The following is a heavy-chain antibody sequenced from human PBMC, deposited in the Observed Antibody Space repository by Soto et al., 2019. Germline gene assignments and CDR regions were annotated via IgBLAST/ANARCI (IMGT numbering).Heavy chain of an antibody. CDR1: GFTFSSYA. J-gene: IGHJ4*02. CDR3: AKPFIVVVVAAYGYFDY. Sequence: GGSLRLSCAASGFTFSSYAMSWVRQAPGKGLEWVSAISGSGGSTYYADSVKGRFTISRDNSKNTLYLQMNSLGAEDTAVYYCAKPFIVVVVAAYGYFDYWGQGTLVTVSS. D-gene: IGHD2-15*01. V-gene: IGHV3-23*01. CDR2: ISGSGGST.